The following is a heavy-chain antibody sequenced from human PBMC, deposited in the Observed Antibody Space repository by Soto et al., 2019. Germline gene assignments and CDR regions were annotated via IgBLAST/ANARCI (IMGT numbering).Heavy chain of an antibody. CDR3: AGNSNYVDGFDY. V-gene: IGHV1-58*02. Sequence: ASVKVSCKASGFTFTSSAMQWVRQARGQRLEWIGWIVVGSGNTNYAQKFQERVTITRDMSTSTAYMELSSLRSEDTAVYYCAGNSNYVDGFDYWGQGTLVTVSS. D-gene: IGHD4-4*01. J-gene: IGHJ4*02. CDR2: IVVGSGNT. CDR1: GFTFTSSA.